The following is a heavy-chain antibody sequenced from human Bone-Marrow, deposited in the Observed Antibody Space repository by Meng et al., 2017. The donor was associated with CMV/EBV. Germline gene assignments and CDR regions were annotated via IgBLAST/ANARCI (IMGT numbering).Heavy chain of an antibody. J-gene: IGHJ5*02. CDR1: GLTFSSDW. V-gene: IGHV3-15*01. Sequence: GESLKISCAVSGLTFSSDWLSWVRQAPGKGLEWVGRIKSKSDGGTADYAAPVKGRFTISRDDSKNTLYLQMNSLKTEDTAVYYCTTDLWIVVIPAAIRPWGQGTLVTVSS. D-gene: IGHD2-2*02. CDR3: TTDLWIVVIPAAIRP. CDR2: IKSKSDGGTA.